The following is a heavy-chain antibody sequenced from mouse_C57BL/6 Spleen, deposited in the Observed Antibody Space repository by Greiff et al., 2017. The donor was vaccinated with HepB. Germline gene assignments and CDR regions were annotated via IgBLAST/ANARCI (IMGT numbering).Heavy chain of an antibody. CDR2: IDASDSYT. D-gene: IGHD2-3*01. J-gene: IGHJ1*03. CDR1: GYTFTSYW. V-gene: IGHV1-50*01. Sequence: QVQLQQPGAELVKPGASVKLSCKASGYTFTSYWMQWVKQRPGQGLEWIGEIDASDSYTNYNQKFKGKATLTVDNSSSTAYMQISIMTSEDSAVYYCARAGDGFHNWYFDVWGTGTTVTVSS. CDR3: ARAGDGFHNWYFDV.